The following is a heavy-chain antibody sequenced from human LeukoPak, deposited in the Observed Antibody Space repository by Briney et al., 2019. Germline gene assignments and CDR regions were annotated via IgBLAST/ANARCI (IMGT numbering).Heavy chain of an antibody. J-gene: IGHJ6*03. Sequence: GRSLRLSCAASGFTFSSYAMHWVRQAPGKGLEWVAVISYDGSDKYYADSVKGRFTISRDNSKNTLYLQMNSLRAEDTAVYYCARGPVAAAGFYYYYYMDVWGKGTTVTVSS. CDR2: ISYDGSDK. CDR1: GFTFSSYA. V-gene: IGHV3-30-3*01. D-gene: IGHD6-13*01. CDR3: ARGPVAAAGFYYYYYMDV.